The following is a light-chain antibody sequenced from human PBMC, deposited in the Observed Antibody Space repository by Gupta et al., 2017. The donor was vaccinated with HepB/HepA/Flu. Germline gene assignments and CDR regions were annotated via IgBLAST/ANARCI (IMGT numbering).Light chain of an antibody. CDR1: PSVSSSY. CDR3: QQDGSSPNP. CDR2: GAS. Sequence: ESVLTQSPGTLSLSPGERATLSCRASPSVSSSYLAWYQQKPGQAPRLLIYGASSRVTGIPDRFSGSGSGTDFTLTISRLEPEDFAVYYCQQDGSSPNPFGQGTKVEIK. V-gene: IGKV3-20*01. J-gene: IGKJ1*01.